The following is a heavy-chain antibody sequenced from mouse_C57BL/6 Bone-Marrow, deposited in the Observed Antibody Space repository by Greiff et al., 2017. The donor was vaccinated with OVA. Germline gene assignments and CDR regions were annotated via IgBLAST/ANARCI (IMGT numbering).Heavy chain of an antibody. V-gene: IGHV1-42*01. J-gene: IGHJ4*01. CDR2: INPSTGGT. CDR1: GYSFTGYY. Sequence: EVKLMESGPELVKPGASVKISCKASGYSFTGYYMNWVKQSPEKSLEWIGEINPSTGGTTYNQKFKAKATLTVDKSSSTAYMQLKSLTSEDSAVYYCAKDYYGSRRSPYAMDYWGQGTSVTVSS. D-gene: IGHD1-1*01. CDR3: AKDYYGSRRSPYAMDY.